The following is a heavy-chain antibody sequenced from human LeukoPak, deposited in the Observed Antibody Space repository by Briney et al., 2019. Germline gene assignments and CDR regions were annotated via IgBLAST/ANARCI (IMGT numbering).Heavy chain of an antibody. CDR3: TTDGVGIEGATFDY. CDR1: GFTFINAW. D-gene: IGHD1-26*01. CDR2: IKAKAHGGTT. J-gene: IGHJ4*02. Sequence: GGSLRLSCAASGFTFINAWMAWVRQAPGKGLEWVGRIKAKAHGGTTDYAAPVKGRFTISRDDSKNTLYLQMNSLKTEDTAVYYCTTDGVGIEGATFDYWGQGTLVTVSS. V-gene: IGHV3-15*01.